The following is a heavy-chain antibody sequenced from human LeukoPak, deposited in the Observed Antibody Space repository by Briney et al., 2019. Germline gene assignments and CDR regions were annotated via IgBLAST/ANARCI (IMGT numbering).Heavy chain of an antibody. CDR2: IKQEGSEK. V-gene: IGHV3-7*01. CDR3: ARDAGSGPAFDY. CDR1: GFTSSSYC. D-gene: IGHD6-19*01. Sequence: GGSLRLSCAASGFTSSSYCIRGVPGAPGRGREWVANIKQEGSEKHYVDAVRGGFTLSRDIAQNSLYLEKNSLRAGHTAVYYCARDAGSGPAFDYWGQGALVTVSS. J-gene: IGHJ4*02.